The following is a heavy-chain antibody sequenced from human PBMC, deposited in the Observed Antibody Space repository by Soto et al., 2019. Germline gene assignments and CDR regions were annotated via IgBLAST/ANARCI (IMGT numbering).Heavy chain of an antibody. J-gene: IGHJ3*02. V-gene: IGHV5-51*01. D-gene: IGHD2-2*03. CDR3: ARSLGYCSSTSCYAAFDI. CDR2: IYPGDSDT. CDR1: GYSFTSYW. Sequence: PGESLKISCKGSGYSFTSYWIGWVRQMPGKGLEWMGIIYPGDSDTRYSPSFQGQVTISADKSISTAYLQWSSLKASDTAMYYCARSLGYCSSTSCYAAFDIWGQGTMVTVSS.